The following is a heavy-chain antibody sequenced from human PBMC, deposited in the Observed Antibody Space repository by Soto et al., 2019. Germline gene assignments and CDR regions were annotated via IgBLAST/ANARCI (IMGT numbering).Heavy chain of an antibody. Sequence: GGSLRLSCAASGFTFSSYSMNWVRQAPGKGLEWVSYISSSSSTIYYADSVKGRFTISRDNAKNSLYLQMNSLRDEDTAVYYCARSPYSESSSWYRLSRVFDYWGQGTLVTVSS. CDR1: GFTFSSYS. D-gene: IGHD6-13*01. V-gene: IGHV3-48*02. CDR2: ISSSSSTI. CDR3: ARSPYSESSSWYRLSRVFDY. J-gene: IGHJ4*02.